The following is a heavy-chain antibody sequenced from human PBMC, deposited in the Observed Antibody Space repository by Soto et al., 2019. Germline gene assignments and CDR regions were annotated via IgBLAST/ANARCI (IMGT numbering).Heavy chain of an antibody. CDR2: IIPIFGTA. V-gene: IGHV1-69*01. CDR1: GGTFSSYA. Sequence: QVQLVQSGAEVKKPGSSVKVSCKASGGTFSSYAISWVRQAPGQGLEWMGGIIPIFGTANYAQKFQGRVTITADESTSTDYMELSSLRSADTAVYYCARDQRVDSSWGPAGFDYWGQGTLVTVSS. CDR3: ARDQRVDSSWGPAGFDY. D-gene: IGHD6-13*01. J-gene: IGHJ4*02.